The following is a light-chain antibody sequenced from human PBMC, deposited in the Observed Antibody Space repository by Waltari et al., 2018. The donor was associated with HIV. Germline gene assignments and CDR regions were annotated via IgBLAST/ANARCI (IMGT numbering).Light chain of an antibody. J-gene: IGLJ3*02. CDR1: NIERKS. V-gene: IGLV3-21*04. Sequence: SSVLTQPPSVSVAPGKTARITCGGNNIERKSGHWYQQKPGQAPALVIYYDSDRPSGIPDRFSGSNSGDTATLTISRVGDGDEADYYCQVWDSSSDHVLFGGGTKLTVL. CDR2: YDS. CDR3: QVWDSSSDHVL.